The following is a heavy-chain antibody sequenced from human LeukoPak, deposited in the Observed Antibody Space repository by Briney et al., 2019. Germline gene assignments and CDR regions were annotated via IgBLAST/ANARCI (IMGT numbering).Heavy chain of an antibody. Sequence: PSETLSLTCTVSGGSISSSSYYWGWIRQPPGKGLEWIGSIYYSGTTYYNPSLKSRVTISVDTSKNQFSLKLTSVTAADTAVYYCARDRFNFWSGYPGGYAFDIWGQGTMVTVSS. D-gene: IGHD3-3*01. CDR3: ARDRFNFWSGYPGGYAFDI. CDR1: GGSISSSSYY. V-gene: IGHV4-39*02. CDR2: IYYSGTT. J-gene: IGHJ3*02.